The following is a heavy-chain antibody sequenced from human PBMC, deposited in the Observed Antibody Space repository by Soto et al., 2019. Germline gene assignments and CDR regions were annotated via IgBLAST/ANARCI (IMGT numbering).Heavy chain of an antibody. CDR1: GGTFSSNT. V-gene: IGHV1-69*06. CDR2: IIPLFGTA. CDR3: ASKAACGGDCYAFDS. D-gene: IGHD2-21*02. J-gene: IGHJ4*02. Sequence: QVQLVQSGAEVKKPGSSVKISCRASGGTFSSNTINWVRQAAGQGLEWMGGIIPLFGTANYAEKFQGRITITADKSTKTEYMELRRLRSDDTAVYYCASKAACGGDCYAFDSWGQGTLVTVSS.